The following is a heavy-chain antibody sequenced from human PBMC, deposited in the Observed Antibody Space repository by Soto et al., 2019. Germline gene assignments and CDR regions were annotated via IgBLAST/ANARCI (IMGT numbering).Heavy chain of an antibody. D-gene: IGHD3-9*01. CDR2: IYYSGST. J-gene: IGHJ4*02. CDR1: GGSISSSSYY. CDR3: ARGGQYYDILTGDFDY. V-gene: IGHV4-39*07. Sequence: SETLSLTCTVSGGSISSSSYYWGWIRQPPGKGLEWIGSIYYSGSTYYNPSLKSRVTISVDTSKNQFSLKLSSVTAADTAVYYCARGGQYYDILTGDFDYWGQGTLVTVSS.